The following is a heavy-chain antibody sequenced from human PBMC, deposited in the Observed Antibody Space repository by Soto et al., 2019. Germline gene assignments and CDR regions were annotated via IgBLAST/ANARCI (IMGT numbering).Heavy chain of an antibody. CDR2: IYYSGST. CDR3: ARQDYTRLDY. J-gene: IGHJ4*02. CDR1: GGSISSSSYY. Sequence: QLQLQESGPGLVKPSETLSLTCTVSGGSISSSSYYWGWIRQPPGKWLEWIGSIYYSGSTYYKPYLKSRVTISVDTSKNQFALKLSSVTAADTAVYYCARQDYTRLDYWGQGTLVTVSS. V-gene: IGHV4-39*01. D-gene: IGHD4-4*01.